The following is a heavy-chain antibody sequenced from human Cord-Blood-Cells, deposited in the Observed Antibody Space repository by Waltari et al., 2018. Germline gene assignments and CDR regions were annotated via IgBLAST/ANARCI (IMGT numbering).Heavy chain of an antibody. CDR1: GFTVSSNY. J-gene: IGHJ4*02. Sequence: EVQLVESGGGLVQPGGSLRLSCAASGFTVSSNYMSWVRQAPGKGLEWVSVIYSGGSTYYASSVKGRFTISRDNSKNTLYLQMNSLRAEDTAVYYCARARGYCSSTSCYPFDYWGQGTLVTVSS. V-gene: IGHV3-66*01. D-gene: IGHD2-2*01. CDR3: ARARGYCSSTSCYPFDY. CDR2: IYSGGST.